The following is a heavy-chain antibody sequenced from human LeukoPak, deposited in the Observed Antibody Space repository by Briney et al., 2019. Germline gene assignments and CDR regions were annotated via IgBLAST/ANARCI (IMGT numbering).Heavy chain of an antibody. Sequence: GGSPRLSCAASGFTFSSYEMNWVRQAPGKGLELVSYISSSGSTIYYADSVKGRFTISRDNAKNSLYLQMNSLRAEDTAVYYCARLLSDYDFWSGYRPSSSDYWGQGTLVTVSS. CDR2: ISSSGSTI. CDR1: GFTFSSYE. J-gene: IGHJ4*02. D-gene: IGHD3-3*01. CDR3: ARLLSDYDFWSGYRPSSSDY. V-gene: IGHV3-48*03.